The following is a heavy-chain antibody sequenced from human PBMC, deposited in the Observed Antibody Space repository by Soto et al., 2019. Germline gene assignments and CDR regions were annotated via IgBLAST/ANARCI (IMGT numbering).Heavy chain of an antibody. CDR1: GFTFSDYY. CDR3: ARHGSYCFDD. V-gene: IGHV3-11*06. J-gene: IGHJ4*02. Sequence: PGGSLRLSCAASGFTFSDYYMSWIRQAPGKGLEWVSYITSSSTYTKYADSVRGRFTISRDNAKNSLYLQMNSLRVEDTAVYYCARHGSYCFDDWGQGTLVTVS. D-gene: IGHD3-10*01. CDR2: ITSSSTYT.